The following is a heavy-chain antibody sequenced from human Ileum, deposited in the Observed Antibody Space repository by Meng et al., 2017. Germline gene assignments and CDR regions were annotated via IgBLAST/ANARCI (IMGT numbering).Heavy chain of an antibody. CDR2: INWSGGST. CDR1: GFIFDDYG. J-gene: IGHJ6*02. CDR3: AGDRQVVGGKYDYYYGLDI. Sequence: GESLKISCAASGFIFDDYGMNWVRQAPGKGLEWVSSINWSGGSTNYADSVEGRFTIFRDDAKNSLYLQMNSLRAEDTALYYCAGDRQVVGGKYDYYYGLDIWGQGTTVTVSS. D-gene: IGHD6-6*01. V-gene: IGHV3-20*04.